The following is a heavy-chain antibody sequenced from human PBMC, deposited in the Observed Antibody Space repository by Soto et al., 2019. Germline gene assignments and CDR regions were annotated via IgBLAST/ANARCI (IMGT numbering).Heavy chain of an antibody. V-gene: IGHV1-46*01. CDR3: ARESGLGVVVTAIRTGNWFDP. Sequence: ASVRVSCKASGYTFTSYYMHWVRQAPGQGLEWMGIINPSGGSTSYAQKFQGRVTMTRDTSTSTVYMELSSLRSEDTAVYYCARESGLGVVVTAIRTGNWFDPWGQGTLVTVS. D-gene: IGHD2-21*02. CDR1: GYTFTSYY. J-gene: IGHJ5*02. CDR2: INPSGGST.